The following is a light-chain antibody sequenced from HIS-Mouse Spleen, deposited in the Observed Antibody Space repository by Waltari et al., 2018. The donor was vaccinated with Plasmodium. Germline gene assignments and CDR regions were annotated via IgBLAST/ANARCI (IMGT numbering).Light chain of an antibody. J-gene: IGLJ3*02. CDR1: ALPNKY. V-gene: IGLV3-10*01. CDR2: EDS. CDR3: YSTDSSGNHRV. Sequence: SYELTQPPSVSVSPGQTPRITCPGDALPNKYPYRYQQKAVQAPWLVIYEDSKRPSGIPERFSGSSSGTMATLTISGAQVEDEADYYCYSTDSSGNHRVFGGGTKLTVL.